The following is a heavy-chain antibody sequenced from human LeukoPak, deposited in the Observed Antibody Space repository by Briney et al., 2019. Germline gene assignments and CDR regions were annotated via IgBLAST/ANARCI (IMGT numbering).Heavy chain of an antibody. CDR2: ISGSGGST. J-gene: IGHJ3*02. CDR3: TTVWFGELSSAFDI. D-gene: IGHD3-10*01. Sequence: GGSLRLSCAASGFTFSSYAMSWVRQAPGKGLEWVSAISGSGGSTYYADSVKGRFTISRDNSKNTLYLQMNSLRAEDTAVYYCTTVWFGELSSAFDIWGQGTMVTVSS. CDR1: GFTFSSYA. V-gene: IGHV3-23*01.